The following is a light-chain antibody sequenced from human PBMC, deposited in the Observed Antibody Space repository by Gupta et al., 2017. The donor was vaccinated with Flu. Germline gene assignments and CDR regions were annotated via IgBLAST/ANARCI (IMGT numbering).Light chain of an antibody. V-gene: IGKV3-11*01. J-gene: IGKJ2*03. CDR3: QQRSNGPPVYS. Sequence: EIVFTQSPATLSLSPGERATLSCRASQSVSSYLAWYQQKPGQAPRLLIYDASNRATGIPARFSGSGAATDFTLTISSRVPEDFAVYYCQQRSNGPPVYSFGQGTKLEIK. CDR1: QSVSSY. CDR2: DAS.